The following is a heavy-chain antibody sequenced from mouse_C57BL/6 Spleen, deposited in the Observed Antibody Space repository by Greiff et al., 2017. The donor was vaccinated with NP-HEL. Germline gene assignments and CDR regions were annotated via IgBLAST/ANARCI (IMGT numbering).Heavy chain of an antibody. CDR2: IYPGSGST. J-gene: IGHJ2*01. D-gene: IGHD2-4*01. CDR3: VWGDYGYFDY. Sequence: QVQLKESGAELVKPGASVKMSCKASGYTFTSYWITWVKQRPGQGLEWIGDIYPGSGSTNYNEKFKSKATLTVDTSSSTAYMQLSSLTSEDSAVYYCVWGDYGYFDYWGQGTTLTVSS. V-gene: IGHV1-55*01. CDR1: GYTFTSYW.